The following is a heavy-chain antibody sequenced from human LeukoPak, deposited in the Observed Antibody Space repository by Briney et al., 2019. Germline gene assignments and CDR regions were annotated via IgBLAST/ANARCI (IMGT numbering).Heavy chain of an antibody. D-gene: IGHD4-17*01. CDR1: GFTFSSYA. J-gene: IGHJ4*02. V-gene: IGHV3-49*04. CDR3: TRDHPTVTSDY. CDR2: IRSKAYGGTT. Sequence: GGSLRLSCAASGFTFSSYAMHWVRQAPGKGLEWVGFIRSKAYGGTTEYAASVKGRFTISRDDSKSIAYLQMNSLKTEDTAVYYCTRDHPTVTSDYWGQGTLVTVSS.